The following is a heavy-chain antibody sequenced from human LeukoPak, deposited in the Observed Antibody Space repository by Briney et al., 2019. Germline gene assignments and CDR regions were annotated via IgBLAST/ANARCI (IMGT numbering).Heavy chain of an antibody. D-gene: IGHD7-27*01. CDR2: ISSSSSNI. Sequence: PGGSLRLSCTASGFTFSSCSMNWVRQAPGKGLEWVSYISSSSSNIFYADSFKGRFTISRDNAQNSLYLQMNSLRVEDTAVYYCARDPPGAHFDFWGQGTLVTVSS. V-gene: IGHV3-21*01. CDR3: ARDPPGAHFDF. CDR1: GFTFSSCS. J-gene: IGHJ4*02.